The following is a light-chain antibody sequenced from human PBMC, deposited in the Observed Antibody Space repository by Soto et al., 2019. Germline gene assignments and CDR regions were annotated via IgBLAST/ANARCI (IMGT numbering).Light chain of an antibody. CDR3: YSYTSSSTYV. CDR1: GNDVGAYNY. V-gene: IGLV2-14*01. J-gene: IGLJ1*01. CDR2: DVS. Sequence: QSVLNQPASVSGSPGQSITISCSGTGNDVGAYNYVSWYQQHPAKAPKLMIYDVSNRPSGVSDRFSGSKSGNTASLTISGLQAEDEADYYCYSYTSSSTYVFGSGTKVTV.